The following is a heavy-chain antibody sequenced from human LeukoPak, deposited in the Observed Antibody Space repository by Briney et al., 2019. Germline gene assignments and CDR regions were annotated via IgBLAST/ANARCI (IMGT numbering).Heavy chain of an antibody. J-gene: IGHJ5*02. CDR3: ARGPSRDYGSGSSWFDP. CDR1: AYTFTTYD. V-gene: IGHV1-8*01. CDR2: MNPNSGNT. Sequence: ASVKVSCKASAYTFTTYDINWVRQVTGQGLEWMGWMNPNSGNTGYAQKIQGRVTMTRNTTINTAYMELSSLRSEDTAVYYCARGPSRDYGSGSSWFDPWGQGTLVTVPS. D-gene: IGHD3-10*01.